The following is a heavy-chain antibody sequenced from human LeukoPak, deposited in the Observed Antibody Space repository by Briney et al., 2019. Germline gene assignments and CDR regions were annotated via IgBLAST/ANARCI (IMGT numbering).Heavy chain of an antibody. CDR2: IRGSGGST. CDR1: GFTFSSYA. V-gene: IGHV3-23*01. D-gene: IGHD3-10*01. Sequence: GGSLRLSCAASGFTFSSYAMSWVRQAPGKGLEWVSAIRGSGGSTYYADSVKGRFTISRDNSKNTLYLQMNSLRAEDTAVYYCATQYGSGSYEFDYWGQGTLVTVSS. J-gene: IGHJ4*02. CDR3: ATQYGSGSYEFDY.